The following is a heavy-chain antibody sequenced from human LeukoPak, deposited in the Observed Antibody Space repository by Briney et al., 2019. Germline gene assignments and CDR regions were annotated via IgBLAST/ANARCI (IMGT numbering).Heavy chain of an antibody. V-gene: IGHV3-13*01. J-gene: IGHJ4*02. Sequence: GGSLRLSCAASGFTFSSYDMHWVRQATGKGLEWVSAIGTAGDTYYPGSVKGRFTISRENAKNSLYLQMNGLRAEDTAVYYCARWAAAGGFDYWGQGTLVTVSS. CDR1: GFTFSSYD. CDR3: ARWAAAGGFDY. D-gene: IGHD6-13*01. CDR2: IGTAGDT.